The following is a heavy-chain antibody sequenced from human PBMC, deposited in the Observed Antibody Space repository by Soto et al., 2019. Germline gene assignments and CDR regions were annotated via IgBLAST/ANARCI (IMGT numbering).Heavy chain of an antibody. CDR3: AKIRITMVRGVPHPFDY. Sequence: PGGSLRLSCAASGFTFSSYAMSWVRQAPGKGLEWVSAISGSGGSTYYADSVKGRFTISRDNSKNTLYLQMNSLRAEDTAVYYCAKIRITMVRGVPHPFDYWGQGTLVTVSS. CDR2: ISGSGGST. CDR1: GFTFSSYA. J-gene: IGHJ4*02. V-gene: IGHV3-23*01. D-gene: IGHD3-10*01.